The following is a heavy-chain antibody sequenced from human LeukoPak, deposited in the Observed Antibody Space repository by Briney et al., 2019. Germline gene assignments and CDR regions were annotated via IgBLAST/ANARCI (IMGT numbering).Heavy chain of an antibody. CDR2: ISYDGSNK. D-gene: IGHD4-17*01. J-gene: IGHJ4*02. CDR3: ARDLSGDYRLFLFDY. V-gene: IGHV3-30-3*01. Sequence: PGGSLRLSCAASGFTFSSYAMHWGRQAPGKGLEWVAVISYDGSNKYYADSVKGRFTISRDNSKNTLYLQMNSLRAEDTAVYYCARDLSGDYRLFLFDYWGQGTLVTVSS. CDR1: GFTFSSYA.